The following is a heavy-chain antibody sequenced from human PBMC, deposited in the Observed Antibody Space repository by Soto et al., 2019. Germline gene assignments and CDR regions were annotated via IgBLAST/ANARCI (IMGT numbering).Heavy chain of an antibody. CDR1: GGSISSGGYY. CDR2: IYYSGST. J-gene: IGHJ4*02. V-gene: IGHV4-31*03. CDR3: ARGNNDFWSGYYSPFGY. Sequence: QVQLQESGPGLVKPSQTLSLICTVSGGSISSGGYYWSWIRQHPGKGLEWIGYIYYSGSTYYNPSLKSRVTISVDTSKNQFSLKLSSVTAADTAVYYCARGNNDFWSGYYSPFGYWGQGTLVTVSS. D-gene: IGHD3-3*01.